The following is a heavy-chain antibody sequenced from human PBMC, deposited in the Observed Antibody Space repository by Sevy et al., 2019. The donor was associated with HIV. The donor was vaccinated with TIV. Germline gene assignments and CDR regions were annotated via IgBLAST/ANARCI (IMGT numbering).Heavy chain of an antibody. CDR1: GFTFSSYD. CDR2: FGGGGDA. Sequence: GGSLRLSCGASGFTFSSYDMHWSPQAAAKGLKGASGFGGGGDAYYPGSVKGRFTISRENAKNSLYLQMNSLRAGDTAVYYCARSGGYSDYGMDVWGQGTTVTVSS. V-gene: IGHV3-13*01. D-gene: IGHD5-12*01. J-gene: IGHJ6*02. CDR3: ARSGGYSDYGMDV.